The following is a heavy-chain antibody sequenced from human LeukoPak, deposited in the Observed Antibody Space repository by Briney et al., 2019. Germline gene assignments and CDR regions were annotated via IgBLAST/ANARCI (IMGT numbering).Heavy chain of an antibody. CDR2: IYHSGST. Sequence: SETLSLTCTVFGGSISSSSYYWGWIRQPPGKGLEWIGSIYHSGSTYYNPSLKSRVTISVDTSKNQFSLKLSSVTAADTAVYYCARDNDSRDPPHFDYWGQGTLVTVSS. D-gene: IGHD3-16*01. V-gene: IGHV4-39*07. CDR1: GGSISSSSYY. CDR3: ARDNDSRDPPHFDY. J-gene: IGHJ4*02.